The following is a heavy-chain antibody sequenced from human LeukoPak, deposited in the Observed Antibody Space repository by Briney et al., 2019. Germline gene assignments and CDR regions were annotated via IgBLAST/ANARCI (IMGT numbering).Heavy chain of an antibody. D-gene: IGHD5-24*01. V-gene: IGHV4-59*08. J-gene: IGHJ4*02. Sequence: SETLSLTCTVSGGSITSYYWSWIRQPPGKGLEWIGYIFYSGSTNYNPSLKSRVTISVDTSKNQFSLNLTSVTAADTAVYFCARSPRGDGYLRDSWGQGTLVTVSS. CDR2: IFYSGST. CDR1: GGSITSYY. CDR3: ARSPRGDGYLRDS.